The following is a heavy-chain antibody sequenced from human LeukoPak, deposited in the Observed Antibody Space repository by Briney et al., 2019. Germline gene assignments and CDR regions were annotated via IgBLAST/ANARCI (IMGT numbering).Heavy chain of an antibody. CDR2: INHSGST. Sequence: SETLSLTCAVYGGSFSGYYWSWIRQPPGKGLEWIGEINHSGSTNYNPSLKSRVTISVDTSKNQFSLKLSSVTAADTAVYYCARVSMVTSMYFDYWGQGTLVTVSS. D-gene: IGHD5-18*01. CDR1: GGSFSGYY. CDR3: ARVSMVTSMYFDY. J-gene: IGHJ4*02. V-gene: IGHV4-34*01.